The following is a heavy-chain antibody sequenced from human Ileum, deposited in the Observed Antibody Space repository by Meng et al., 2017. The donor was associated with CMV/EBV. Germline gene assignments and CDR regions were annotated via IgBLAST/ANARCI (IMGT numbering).Heavy chain of an antibody. V-gene: IGHV3-7*01. CDR3: ARDGGFCSSTSCYRNNWFDP. Sequence: GESLKISCAASGFTFSSYWMSWVRQAPGKGLEWVANIKQDGSEKYYVDSVKGRFTISRDTSKKTLYLQMNSLRAEDTAVYYCARDGGFCSSTSCYRNNWFDPWGQGTLVTVSS. CDR2: IKQDGSEK. D-gene: IGHD2-2*01. CDR1: GFTFSSYW. J-gene: IGHJ5*02.